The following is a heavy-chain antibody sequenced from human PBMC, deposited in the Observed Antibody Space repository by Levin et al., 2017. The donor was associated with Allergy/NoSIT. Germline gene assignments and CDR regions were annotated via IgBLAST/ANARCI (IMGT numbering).Heavy chain of an antibody. CDR1: EYTFPAFY. J-gene: IGHJ4*02. CDR2: INTNSGVT. Sequence: ASVKVSCKASEYTFPAFYMYWVRQAPGQGLEWMGRINTNSGVTNYAQKFQGRVTMTRDTSISTVYMELSSLRSDDTAVYYCASHPYPYGSGKYYAYWGQGTLVTVSS. CDR3: ASHPYPYGSGKYYAY. V-gene: IGHV1-2*02. D-gene: IGHD3-10*01.